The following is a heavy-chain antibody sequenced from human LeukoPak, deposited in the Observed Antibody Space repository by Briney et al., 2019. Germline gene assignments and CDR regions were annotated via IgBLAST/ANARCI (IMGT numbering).Heavy chain of an antibody. CDR3: ARAITAAGTRSGY. CDR2: INHSGST. Sequence: SETLSLTCAVYGGSFSGYYWSWIRQPPGKGLEWIGEINHSGSTNYNPSLKSRVTISVDTSKNQFSLKLGSVTAADTAVYYCARAITAAGTRSGYWGQGTLVTVSS. J-gene: IGHJ4*02. D-gene: IGHD6-13*01. CDR1: GGSFSGYY. V-gene: IGHV4-34*01.